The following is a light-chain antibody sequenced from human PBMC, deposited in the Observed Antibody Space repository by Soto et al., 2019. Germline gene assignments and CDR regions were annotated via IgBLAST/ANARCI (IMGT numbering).Light chain of an antibody. CDR2: VAS. Sequence: EIVLTQSPGTLSVSPGERVTLSCRASQSVTNNLAWYQQKPGQAPRLLIYVASTRAPGIPARFSGSGSGTEFTLTISSLQSEDFAVYYCQQYNNWPITFGRGTRREIK. J-gene: IGKJ5*01. CDR3: QQYNNWPIT. CDR1: QSVTNN. V-gene: IGKV3-15*01.